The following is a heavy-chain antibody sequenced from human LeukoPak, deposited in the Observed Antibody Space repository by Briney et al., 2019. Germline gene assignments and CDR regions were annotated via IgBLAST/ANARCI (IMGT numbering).Heavy chain of an antibody. CDR2: IYYSGST. D-gene: IGHD3-10*01. CDR3: ARVHYYGSGLSSYFDY. V-gene: IGHV4-61*01. J-gene: IGHJ4*02. CDR1: GGSISTINSGTYY. Sequence: SETLSLTCTVSGGSISTINSGTYYWSWIRQPPGKGLEWIGYIYYSGSTKYNPSLKSRVIISVDTSKNQFSLKLSSVTAADTAVYYCARVHYYGSGLSSYFDYWGQGTLVTVSS.